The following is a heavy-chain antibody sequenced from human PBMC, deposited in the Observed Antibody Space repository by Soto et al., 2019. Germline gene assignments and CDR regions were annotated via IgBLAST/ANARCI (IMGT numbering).Heavy chain of an antibody. Sequence: EVQLVESGGGLVKPGGSLRLSCAASGFTFSTYTLNWVRQAPGKGLEWVSSISSGSSYIYYAGSVKGRFTISRDNAKNSLYLQMNSLRAEVTAVYYCARGVYYFDYWGQGTLVTVSS. CDR2: ISSGSSYI. CDR3: ARGVYYFDY. J-gene: IGHJ4*02. CDR1: GFTFSTYT. V-gene: IGHV3-21*01.